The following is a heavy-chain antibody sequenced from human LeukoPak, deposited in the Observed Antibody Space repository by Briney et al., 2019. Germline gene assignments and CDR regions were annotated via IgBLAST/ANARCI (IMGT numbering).Heavy chain of an antibody. J-gene: IGHJ4*02. V-gene: IGHV3-23*01. CDR1: GFTFSSYA. D-gene: IGHD4/OR15-4a*01. Sequence: GGSLRLSCAASGFTFSSYAMGWVRQSPGKGLELVSSISGSVGSTYYADSVKGRFTFSRDNSKNTMYMQMKRLRAEEKDIYYCAKGGLMVPFDYWGQGTLVTVSS. CDR3: AKGGLMVPFDY. CDR2: ISGSVGST.